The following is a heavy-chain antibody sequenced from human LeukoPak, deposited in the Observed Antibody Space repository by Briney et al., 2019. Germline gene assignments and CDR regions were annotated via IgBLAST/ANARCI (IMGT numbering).Heavy chain of an antibody. CDR1: GGTFSRFT. D-gene: IGHD3-22*01. CDR2: ITPIFGTA. V-gene: IGHV1-69*01. Sequence: SVKVSCKASGGTFSRFTISRVRQAPGQGFEWMGGITPIFGTANFAQKFQGRVSITADGSTSTAFMELSSLRSEDTAVYYCAREWGLESSGYYYAYWGQGTLVTVSS. CDR3: AREWGLESSGYYYAY. J-gene: IGHJ4*02.